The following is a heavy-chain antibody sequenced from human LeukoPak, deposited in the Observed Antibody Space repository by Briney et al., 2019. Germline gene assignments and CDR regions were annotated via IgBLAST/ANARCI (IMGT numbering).Heavy chain of an antibody. D-gene: IGHD5-24*01. V-gene: IGHV3-7*01. CDR2: IKQDESAK. CDR1: GFIFDNYW. Sequence: GGSLRLSCAASGFIFDNYWMSWVRQAPEKGLEWVANIKQDESAKYYVDSMKGRFTISRDNAKNTLYLQMDGLRADDTAVYYCARLQWPQLRAFDIWGQGTMVTVSS. CDR3: ARLQWPQLRAFDI. J-gene: IGHJ3*02.